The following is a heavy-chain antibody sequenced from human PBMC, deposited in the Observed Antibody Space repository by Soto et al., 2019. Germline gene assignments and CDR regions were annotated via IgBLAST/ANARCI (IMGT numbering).Heavy chain of an antibody. Sequence: GGSLRLCCAASGFTRRDYYVSWIRQAPGKGLEWVSYISSSGSTIYYADSVKGRFTISRDNAKNSLYLQMNSLRAEDTAVYYCAMTHRRITGTTCPFFDYWGQGTLVTVSS. D-gene: IGHD1-20*01. J-gene: IGHJ4*02. CDR2: ISSSGSTI. V-gene: IGHV3-11*01. CDR3: AMTHRRITGTTCPFFDY. CDR1: GFTRRDYY.